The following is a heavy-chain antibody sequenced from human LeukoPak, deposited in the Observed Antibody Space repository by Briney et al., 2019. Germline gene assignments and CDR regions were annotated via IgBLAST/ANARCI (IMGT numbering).Heavy chain of an antibody. CDR2: ISSSSSYI. J-gene: IGHJ4*02. D-gene: IGHD4-17*01. Sequence: GGSLRLFCAASGFTFSSYSMNWVRQAPGKGLEWVSSISSSSSYIYYADSVKGRFTISRDNAKNSLYLQMNSLRAEDTAVYYCARGPDTVTTFDYWGQGTLVTVSS. CDR1: GFTFSSYS. CDR3: ARGPDTVTTFDY. V-gene: IGHV3-21*01.